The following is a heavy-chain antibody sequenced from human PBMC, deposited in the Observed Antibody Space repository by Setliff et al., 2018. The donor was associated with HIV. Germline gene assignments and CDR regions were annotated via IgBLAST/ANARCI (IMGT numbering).Heavy chain of an antibody. J-gene: IGHJ4*02. CDR2: ISSSGSTK. V-gene: IGHV3-48*03. Sequence: HPGGSLRLSCAASGFTFSSYEMNWVRQAPGKGLEWVSYISSSGSTKYYADSVKGRFTISRDNAKRSLYLQMNSLRAEDTAVYYCARSRGIAVARYGYYFDYWGQGTLVTVSS. D-gene: IGHD6-13*01. CDR1: GFTFSSYE. CDR3: ARSRGIAVARYGYYFDY.